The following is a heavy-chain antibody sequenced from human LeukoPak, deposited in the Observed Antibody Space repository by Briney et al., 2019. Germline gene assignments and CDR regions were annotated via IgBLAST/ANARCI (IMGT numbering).Heavy chain of an antibody. V-gene: IGHV3-23*01. CDR2: ISGSGGST. Sequence: GGSLRLSCAATGFTFSSYSMNWVRQAPGKGLEWVSVISGSGGSTYYADSVKGRFTISRDNSKNTLYLQLNSLRVEDTAVYYCAKNRGAGSHYYYHMNVWGKGTTVTVSS. CDR1: GFTFSSYS. D-gene: IGHD1-26*01. CDR3: AKNRGAGSHYYYHMNV. J-gene: IGHJ6*03.